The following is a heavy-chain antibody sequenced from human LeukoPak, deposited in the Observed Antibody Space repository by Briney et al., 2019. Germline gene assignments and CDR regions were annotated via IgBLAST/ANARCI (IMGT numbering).Heavy chain of an antibody. Sequence: GGSLKISCKGSGYRFTSYWIGWVRPRPGKGLEGMGIIYPGESDNRYSRSFQGQVTISADKSISTAYLQWSSLKASDTAMYYCARPRIAAAGNVYYMDVWGKGTTVTVSS. V-gene: IGHV5-51*01. CDR3: ARPRIAAAGNVYYMDV. J-gene: IGHJ6*03. CDR2: IYPGESDN. CDR1: GYRFTSYW. D-gene: IGHD6-13*01.